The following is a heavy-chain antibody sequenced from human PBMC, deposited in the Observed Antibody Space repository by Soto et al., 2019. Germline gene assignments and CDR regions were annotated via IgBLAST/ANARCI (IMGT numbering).Heavy chain of an antibody. J-gene: IGHJ6*02. Sequence: SETLSLTCAVSGGSISSSNWWSWVRQPPGKGLEWIGEIYHSGSTNYNPSLKSRVTISVDKSKNQFSLKLSSVTAADTAVYYCARDFGVYDSSGYYYYYYGMDVWGQGTTVTVSS. CDR3: ARDFGVYDSSGYYYYYYGMDV. CDR1: GGSISSSNW. CDR2: IYHSGST. D-gene: IGHD3-22*01. V-gene: IGHV4-4*02.